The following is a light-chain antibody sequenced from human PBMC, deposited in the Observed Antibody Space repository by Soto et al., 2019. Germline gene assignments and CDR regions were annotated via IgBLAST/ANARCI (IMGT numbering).Light chain of an antibody. CDR1: QSVLYNSNNKNY. Sequence: DIVMTQTPDSLAVSLGERATINCKSSQSVLYNSNNKNYLAWYRQKPGQPPELLIFWASTRKSGVPGRFSGSGSGTDFTLTISSLQAEDVAVYYCHQYYSLPLTFGGGTKVEIK. J-gene: IGKJ4*01. CDR3: HQYYSLPLT. V-gene: IGKV4-1*01. CDR2: WAS.